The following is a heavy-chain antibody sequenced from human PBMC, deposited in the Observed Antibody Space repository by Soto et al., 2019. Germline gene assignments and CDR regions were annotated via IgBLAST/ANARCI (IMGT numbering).Heavy chain of an antibody. D-gene: IGHD6-19*01. CDR1: GYTFTSYG. CDR2: ISAYNANT. J-gene: IGHJ4*02. V-gene: IGHV1-18*01. CDR3: ARRILVIAVAGDYY. Sequence: QVQLVQSGAEVKKPGASVKVSCKASGYTFTSYGISWVRQAPGQGLEWMGRISAYNANTTYAQKFQGRFNMTTDTSTSTAYMELRSLISDDTAVHYCARRILVIAVAGDYYWGQGTLVTVSS.